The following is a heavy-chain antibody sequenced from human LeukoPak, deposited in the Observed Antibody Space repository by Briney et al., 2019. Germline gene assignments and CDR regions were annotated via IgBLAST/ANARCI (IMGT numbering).Heavy chain of an antibody. Sequence: GSSVKVSCKASGGTFSSYAISWVRQAPGQGLEWMGRIIPILGIANYAQKFQGRVTITADKSTSTAYMELSSLRSEDTAVYYCARDLSRGVVKRTYFDYWGQGTLVTVSS. J-gene: IGHJ4*02. CDR3: ARDLSRGVVKRTYFDY. V-gene: IGHV1-69*04. CDR1: GGTFSSYA. CDR2: IIPILGIA. D-gene: IGHD2-15*01.